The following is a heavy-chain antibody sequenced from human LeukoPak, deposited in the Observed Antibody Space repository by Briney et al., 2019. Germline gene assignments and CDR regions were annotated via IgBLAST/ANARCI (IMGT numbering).Heavy chain of an antibody. D-gene: IGHD4-17*01. J-gene: IGHJ5*02. Sequence: GGSLRLSCAASGFTFSSYWMHWVRQAPGKGLEWVSGISWNSGSIGYADSVKGRFTISRDNAKNSLYLQMNSLRAEDTAVYYCARESTVTDNWFDPWGQGTLVTVSS. CDR3: ARESTVTDNWFDP. CDR2: ISWNSGSI. CDR1: GFTFSSYW. V-gene: IGHV3-74*01.